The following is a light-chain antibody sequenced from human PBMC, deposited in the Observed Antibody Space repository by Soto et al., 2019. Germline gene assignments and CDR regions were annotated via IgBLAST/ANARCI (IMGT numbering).Light chain of an antibody. J-gene: IGKJ3*01. CDR2: AAS. CDR1: QSISSY. V-gene: IGKV1-39*01. Sequence: DIQMTQSPSSLSASVGDRVTITCRASQSISSYLNWYQQKPGKAPKLLIYAASSLQSGVPSRFSGSGSGTAFTLTISSLQPEDFATYYCQQIYSTPATFGPGTKVDIK. CDR3: QQIYSTPAT.